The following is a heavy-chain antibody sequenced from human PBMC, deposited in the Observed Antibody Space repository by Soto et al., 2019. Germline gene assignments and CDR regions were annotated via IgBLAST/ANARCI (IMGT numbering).Heavy chain of an antibody. V-gene: IGHV3-48*01. CDR1: GFTLRTYS. CDR3: ARDRRVVVAATLYYYYYMDV. D-gene: IGHD2-15*01. Sequence: GGSLRLSCAVSGFTLRTYSMTWVRQAPGKGLEWVSYIRSSSGTTYYADSVKGRFTISRDNAENSLYLQMNSLRAEDTAVYYCARDRRVVVAATLYYYYYMDVWGKGTTVTVSS. J-gene: IGHJ6*03. CDR2: IRSSSGTT.